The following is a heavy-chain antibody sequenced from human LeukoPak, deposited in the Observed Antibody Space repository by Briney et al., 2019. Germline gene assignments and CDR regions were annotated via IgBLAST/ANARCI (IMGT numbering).Heavy chain of an antibody. CDR3: ARDSNWNDSPDAFYI. Sequence: ASVKVSCKASGYTFTSYGISWVRQAPGQGLEWMGWISAYNGNTNYAQKLQGRVTMTTDTSTSTAYMELRSLRSDDTAVYYCARDSNWNDSPDAFYIWGQGTMVTVSS. CDR2: ISAYNGNT. V-gene: IGHV1-18*01. CDR1: GYTFTSYG. J-gene: IGHJ3*02. D-gene: IGHD1-20*01.